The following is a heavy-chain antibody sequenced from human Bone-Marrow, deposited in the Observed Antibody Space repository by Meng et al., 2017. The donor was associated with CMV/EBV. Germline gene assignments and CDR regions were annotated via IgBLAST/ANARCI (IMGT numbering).Heavy chain of an antibody. D-gene: IGHD1-26*01. CDR3: LSALSDPDY. J-gene: IGHJ4*02. CDR1: GYTFTGYY. CDR2: INPNSGAT. Sequence: ASVKVSCKASGYTFTGYYMHWVRQAPGQGLEWMGWINPNSGATNYAQKFQGRVTMTRDTSISTAYMEIGSLRSDDTAVFYCLSALSDPDYWGQGTLVTVSS. V-gene: IGHV1-2*02.